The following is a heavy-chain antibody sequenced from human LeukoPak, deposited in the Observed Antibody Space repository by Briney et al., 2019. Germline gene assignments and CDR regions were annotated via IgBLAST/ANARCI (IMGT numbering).Heavy chain of an antibody. D-gene: IGHD1-14*01. CDR3: FAAGHRGGFDI. CDR2: IWYDGNNK. V-gene: IGHV3-33*01. CDR1: GFTFNSYG. J-gene: IGHJ3*02. Sequence: GGSLRLSCAASGFTFNSYGIHWVRQAPGKGLEWVAVIWYDGNNKYYADSVKGRFTISRDSSKNTMYLQMNSLRAEDTAVYYCFAAGHRGGFDIWGQGTMVTISS.